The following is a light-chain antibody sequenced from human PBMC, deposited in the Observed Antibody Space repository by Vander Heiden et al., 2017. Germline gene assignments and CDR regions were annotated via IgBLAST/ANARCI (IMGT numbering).Light chain of an antibody. J-gene: IGLJ3*02. CDR1: TPNFGNNY. Sequence: QSALTHPPSASGTPGQGLTISCSGSTPNFGNNYLYWYQQPPGAAPKVLILRTDRRPSGVPDRVSGSKSGTSASLAISGLRSEDEGDYCCASWDDSLRGWVFGGGTTLTVL. V-gene: IGLV1-47*01. CDR3: ASWDDSLRGWV. CDR2: RTD.